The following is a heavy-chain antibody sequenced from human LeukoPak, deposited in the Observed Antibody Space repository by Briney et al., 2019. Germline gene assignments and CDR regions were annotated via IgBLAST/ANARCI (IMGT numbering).Heavy chain of an antibody. D-gene: IGHD3-16*01. J-gene: IGHJ3*02. V-gene: IGHV4-39*01. CDR2: IYDSRST. Sequence: KSSETLSLTCTVSGGSISSISYYWGWIRQPPGKGLEWIASIYDSRSTYYTPSLKSRLTISVDTSQNQFSLNLSSVTAADTAIYYCVRPYHYDWGSRGTAFDIWGQGTMVTVSS. CDR3: VRPYHYDWGSRGTAFDI. CDR1: GGSISSISYY.